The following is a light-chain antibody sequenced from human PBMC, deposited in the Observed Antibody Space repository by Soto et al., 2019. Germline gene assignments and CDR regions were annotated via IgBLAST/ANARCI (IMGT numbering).Light chain of an antibody. CDR3: GTWDSSLSAYV. J-gene: IGLJ1*01. Sequence: QSALTQPPSVSAAPGQKVTISCSGSSSNIGNNYVSWYQQLPGTAPKLLIYDNNKRPSGIPDRFSGSKSGTSATLGITGLQTGDEADYYCGTWDSSLSAYVFGTGTNLPVL. V-gene: IGLV1-51*01. CDR2: DNN. CDR1: SSNIGNNY.